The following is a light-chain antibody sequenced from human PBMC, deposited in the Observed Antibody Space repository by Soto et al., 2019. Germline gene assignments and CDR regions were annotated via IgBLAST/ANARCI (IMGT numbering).Light chain of an antibody. CDR1: SGHSSYI. CDR3: ETWDFNPRV. V-gene: IGLV4-60*02. Sequence: QLVLTQSSSASASLGSSVKLTCTLSSGHSSYIIAWHQQQPGKAPRYLMKLEGSGSYNKGSGVPDRFSGSSSGADRYLTISNLPFEDEADYYCETWDFNPRVFGGGTKVTVL. J-gene: IGLJ3*02. CDR2: LEGSGSY.